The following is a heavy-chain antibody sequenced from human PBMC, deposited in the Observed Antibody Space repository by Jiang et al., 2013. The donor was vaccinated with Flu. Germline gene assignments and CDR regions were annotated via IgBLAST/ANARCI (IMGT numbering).Heavy chain of an antibody. V-gene: IGHV1-46*01. CDR1: GYTFTTHY. J-gene: IGHJ6*02. Sequence: GAEVKEPGASVQVSCKASGYTFTTHYILWVRQAPGQGLEWMGVINPSGGSPTYSRNFEGRVFMTTDTSTNTAYMDLGSLRSDDTAIYYCARDQVGATGDYYFGMDVWGQGTPVTVSS. D-gene: IGHD1-26*01. CDR3: ARDQVGATGDYYFGMDV. CDR2: INPSGGSP.